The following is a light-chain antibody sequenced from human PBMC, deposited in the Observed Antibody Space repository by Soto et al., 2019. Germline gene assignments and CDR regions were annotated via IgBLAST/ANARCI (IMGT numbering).Light chain of an antibody. V-gene: IGKV3-20*01. CDR2: GAS. J-gene: IGKJ1*01. CDR1: QSVDSSF. Sequence: EIVLTQSPGSLSLSPGERATLSCRASQSVDSSFFAWYQQKPGQAPRLLIYGASNRATGIPDRFSGSGSGTYFTLTISRLEPEDFAVYYCQQYVSSLTFGQGTKVEIK. CDR3: QQYVSSLT.